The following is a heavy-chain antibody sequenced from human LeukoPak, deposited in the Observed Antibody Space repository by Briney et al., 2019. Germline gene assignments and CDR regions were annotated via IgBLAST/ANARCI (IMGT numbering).Heavy chain of an antibody. D-gene: IGHD2-8*02. Sequence: GGALRLSCTASGFTFSDYNKSWSRHAQGQGLGWISYISSRSTYIIDADSVKGRFTISRDNAKNLPFLQMTSLRVEDTALYYCARGGTGAFDYWGQGILVTVSS. CDR3: ARGGTGAFDY. CDR2: ISSRSTYI. J-gene: IGHJ4*02. CDR1: GFTFSDYN. V-gene: IGHV3-11*06.